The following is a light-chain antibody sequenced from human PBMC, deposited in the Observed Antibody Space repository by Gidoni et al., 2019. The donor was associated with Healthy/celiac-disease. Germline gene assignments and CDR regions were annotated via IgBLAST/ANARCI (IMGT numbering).Light chain of an antibody. CDR3: QQYNSYPYT. CDR1: QSISSW. J-gene: IGKJ2*01. Sequence: DIHMTQSPSTLSASVGDRVTITCRASQSISSWLAWYQQKPGKAPKLLIYNASSLESGVPSRFSGSGSGTEFTLTISSLQPDDFATYYCQQYNSYPYTFXQXTKLEIK. CDR2: NAS. V-gene: IGKV1-5*03.